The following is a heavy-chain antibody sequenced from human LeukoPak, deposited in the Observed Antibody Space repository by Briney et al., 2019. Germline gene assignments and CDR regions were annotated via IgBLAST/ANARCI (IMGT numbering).Heavy chain of an antibody. V-gene: IGHV3-74*01. CDR3: ATSSHADDY. D-gene: IGHD6-13*01. CDR1: GFTFSYYW. J-gene: IGHJ4*02. Sequence: GGSLRLSCAASGFTFSYYWMHWVRQVPGKGLVWVLRINTSGSSTTYADFAKGRFTISRDNAESTLYLQMDSLRAEDTGVYYCATSSHADDYWGQGTLVTVSS. CDR2: INTSGSST.